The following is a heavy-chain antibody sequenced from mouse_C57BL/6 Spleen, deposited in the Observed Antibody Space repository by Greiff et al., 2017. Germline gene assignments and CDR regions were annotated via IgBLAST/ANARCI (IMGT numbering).Heavy chain of an antibody. V-gene: IGHV1-54*01. CDR3: ARLGWLLPFDY. J-gene: IGHJ2*01. D-gene: IGHD2-3*01. Sequence: QLQQSGAELVRPGTSVKVSCKASGYAFTNYLIEWVKQRPGQGLEWIGVINPGSGGTNYNEKFKGKATLTADKSSSTAYMQLSSLTSEDSAVYFCARLGWLLPFDYWGQGTTLTVSS. CDR2: INPGSGGT. CDR1: GYAFTNYL.